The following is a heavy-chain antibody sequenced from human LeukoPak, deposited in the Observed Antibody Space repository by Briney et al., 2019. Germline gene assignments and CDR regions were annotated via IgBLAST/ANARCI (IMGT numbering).Heavy chain of an antibody. CDR3: AKDIALAAGPLHYYGLDV. CDR1: GFTFSNYA. Sequence: PGGSLRLSCAASGFTFSNYAMSWVRQAPGKGLEWVSVISGSSHITYYADSVKGRFTISRDNTKNTLYLQMNSLRAEDTAVYYCAKDIALAAGPLHYYGLDVWGQGTTVTVSS. CDR2: ISGSSHIT. V-gene: IGHV3-23*01. J-gene: IGHJ6*02. D-gene: IGHD6-6*01.